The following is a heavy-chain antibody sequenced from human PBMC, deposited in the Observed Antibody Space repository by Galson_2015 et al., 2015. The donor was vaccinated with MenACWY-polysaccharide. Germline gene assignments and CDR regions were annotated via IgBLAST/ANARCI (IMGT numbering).Heavy chain of an antibody. CDR3: ARGGLRAAQDY. Sequence: SLRLSCAASGFTFSTYWMHWVRQAPGKGLVWVSHINSDGISTSYADSVKGRFTIPRDDAKNTLYLQMNSLRAEDTAVYYCARGGLRAAQDYWGQGTLVTVSS. D-gene: IGHD6-6*01. CDR1: GFTFSTYW. V-gene: IGHV3-74*01. J-gene: IGHJ4*02. CDR2: INSDGIST.